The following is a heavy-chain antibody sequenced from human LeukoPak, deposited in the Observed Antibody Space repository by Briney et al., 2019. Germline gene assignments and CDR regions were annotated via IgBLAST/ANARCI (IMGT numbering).Heavy chain of an antibody. CDR2: IWYDGSNK. J-gene: IGHJ4*02. CDR3: ASVDSSGYYFDY. Sequence: PGGSLRLSCAASGFTFSSYGMHWVRQAPGKGLEWVAVIWYDGSNKYYADSVKGRFTISRDNSKNTLYLQMNSLRAEDTAVYYCASVDSSGYYFDYWGQGTLVTVSS. CDR1: GFTFSSYG. D-gene: IGHD3-22*01. V-gene: IGHV3-33*01.